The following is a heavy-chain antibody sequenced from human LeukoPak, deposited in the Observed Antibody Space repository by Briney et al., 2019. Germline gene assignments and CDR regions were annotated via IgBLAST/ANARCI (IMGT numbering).Heavy chain of an antibody. J-gene: IGHJ4*02. D-gene: IGHD5-12*01. V-gene: IGHV4-39*07. CDR1: GGSISSSSYY. Sequence: SETLSLTCTVSGGSISSSSYYWGWIRQPPGKGLEWIGNIYYIGSTYYNPSLKSRVTISVDTSKNQFSLKLSSVTAADTAVYYCAREVATISREYYFDNWGQGTLVTVSS. CDR3: AREVATISREYYFDN. CDR2: IYYIGST.